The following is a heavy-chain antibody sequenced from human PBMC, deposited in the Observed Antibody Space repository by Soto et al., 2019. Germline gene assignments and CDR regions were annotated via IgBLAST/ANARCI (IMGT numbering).Heavy chain of an antibody. V-gene: IGHV4-59*01. D-gene: IGHD7-27*01. J-gene: IGHJ4*02. Sequence: SLTCTVSGGSISSYYWSWIRQPPGKGLEWIGYIYYSGSTNYNPSLKSRVTISVDTSKNQFSLKLSSVTAADTAVYYCARRWGTYFDYWGQGTLVTVS. CDR1: GGSISSYY. CDR3: ARRWGTYFDY. CDR2: IYYSGST.